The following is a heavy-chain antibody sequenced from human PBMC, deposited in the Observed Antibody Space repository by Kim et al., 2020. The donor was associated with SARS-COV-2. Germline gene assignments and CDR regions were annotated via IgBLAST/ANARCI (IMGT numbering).Heavy chain of an antibody. V-gene: IGHV3-53*01. D-gene: IGHD3-10*01. Sequence: GGSLRLSCAASGFTVSSNYMSWVRQAPGKGLEWVSVIYSDGSTYYADSVKGRLNISRDNSKNTLYLQMNSLRAEDTAVYYCARDSDGSGLGYYGMDVWGQGATVTVSS. CDR3: ARDSDGSGLGYYGMDV. CDR1: GFTVSSNY. CDR2: IYSDGST. J-gene: IGHJ6*02.